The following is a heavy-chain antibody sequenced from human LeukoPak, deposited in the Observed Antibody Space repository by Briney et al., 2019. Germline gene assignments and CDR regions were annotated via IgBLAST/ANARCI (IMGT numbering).Heavy chain of an antibody. V-gene: IGHV3-23*01. CDR3: AKRSSTSSGYFDF. J-gene: IGHJ4*02. CDR2: ISGSGGST. D-gene: IGHD3-22*01. Sequence: PGGSLRLSCAASGFTFSSYGMSWVRQAPGKGLEWVSAISGSGGSTYYADSVKGRFTISRDNSKNTIYLQMNSLRTEDTAKYYCAKRSSTSSGYFDFWGRGTLVTVSS. CDR1: GFTFSSYG.